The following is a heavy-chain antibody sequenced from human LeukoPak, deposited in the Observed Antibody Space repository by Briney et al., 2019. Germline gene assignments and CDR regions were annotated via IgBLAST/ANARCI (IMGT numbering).Heavy chain of an antibody. Sequence: PSETLSLTCTVSGGSISSYYWSWIRQPAGKGLEWIGRIYTSGRTNYNASLKSRVTMSVDTSKNQISLKLSSVTAADTAVYYCARGEVRGLGMDVWGQGTTVTVSS. V-gene: IGHV4-4*07. CDR3: ARGEVRGLGMDV. CDR1: GGSISSYY. D-gene: IGHD3-10*01. J-gene: IGHJ6*02. CDR2: IYTSGRT.